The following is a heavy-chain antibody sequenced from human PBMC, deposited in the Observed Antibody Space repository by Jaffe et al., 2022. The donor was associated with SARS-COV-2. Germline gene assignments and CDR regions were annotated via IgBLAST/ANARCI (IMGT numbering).Heavy chain of an antibody. CDR2: ISGSGGST. J-gene: IGHJ6*02. CDR3: AKTLSEYGDSVHYYYYGMDV. V-gene: IGHV3-23*01. D-gene: IGHD4-17*01. Sequence: EVQLLESGGGLVQPGGSLRLSCAASGFTFSSYAMSWVRQAPGKGLEWVSAISGSGGSTYYADSVKGRFTISRDNSKNTLYLQMNSLRAEDTAVYYCAKTLSEYGDSVHYYYYGMDVWGQGTTVTVSS. CDR1: GFTFSSYA.